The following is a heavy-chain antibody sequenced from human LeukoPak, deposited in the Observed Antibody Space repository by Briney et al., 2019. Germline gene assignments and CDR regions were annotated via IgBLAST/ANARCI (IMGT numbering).Heavy chain of an antibody. J-gene: IGHJ4*02. CDR3: AREEYDYVWGSYRYMGFPDY. CDR1: GFTFSSYA. D-gene: IGHD3-16*02. CDR2: ISYDGSNK. Sequence: PGGSLRLSCAASGFTFSSYAMHWVRQAPGKGLEWVAVISYDGSNKYYADSEKGRFTISRDNSKNTLYLQMNSLRAEDTAVYYCAREEYDYVWGSYRYMGFPDYWGQGTLVTVSS. V-gene: IGHV3-30*11.